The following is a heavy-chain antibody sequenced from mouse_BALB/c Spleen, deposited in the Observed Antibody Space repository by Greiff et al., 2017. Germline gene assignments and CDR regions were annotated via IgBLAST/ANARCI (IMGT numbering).Heavy chain of an antibody. CDR1: GFSLTSYG. CDR3: DRNSGYYGNTGYAY. V-gene: IGHV2-2*02. Sequence: VKLKESGPGLVQPSQSLSITCTVSGFSLTSYGVPWVRQSPGKGLEWLGVIWSGGSTDYNSAFISRLSISKDNSKSQVFFKMISLQANDTAIYYCDRNSGYYGNTGYAYWGEGTLVTVSS. CDR2: IWSGGST. J-gene: IGHJ3*01. D-gene: IGHD2-1*01.